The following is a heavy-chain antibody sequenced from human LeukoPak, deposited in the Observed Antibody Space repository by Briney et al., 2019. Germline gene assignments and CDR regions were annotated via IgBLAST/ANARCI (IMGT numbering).Heavy chain of an antibody. V-gene: IGHV3-66*01. CDR1: GFTVSSNY. Sequence: GGSLRLSCAASGFTVSSNYMSWVRQAPGNGLEWVSVIYSGGTTYYADSVKGRFTISRDNSKNTLYLQMNSLRAEDTAVYYCARGGYVFDGFDIWGQGTMVSVSS. D-gene: IGHD5-12*01. CDR3: ARGGYVFDGFDI. CDR2: IYSGGTT. J-gene: IGHJ3*02.